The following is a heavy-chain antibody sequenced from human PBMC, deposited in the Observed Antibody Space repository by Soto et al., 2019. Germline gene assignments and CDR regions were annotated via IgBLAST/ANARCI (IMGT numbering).Heavy chain of an antibody. J-gene: IGHJ4*02. D-gene: IGHD3-9*01. Sequence: GGSLRLSCAASGFTFSTYAMSWVRQAPGKGLEWVSTVSGGGGSTYYADSVKGGFTISRDNSRNTLYLQMNSLRAEDTAVYYCAKDFNWLLTAKFDYWGQGTLVTVSS. V-gene: IGHV3-23*01. CDR1: GFTFSTYA. CDR3: AKDFNWLLTAKFDY. CDR2: VSGGGGST.